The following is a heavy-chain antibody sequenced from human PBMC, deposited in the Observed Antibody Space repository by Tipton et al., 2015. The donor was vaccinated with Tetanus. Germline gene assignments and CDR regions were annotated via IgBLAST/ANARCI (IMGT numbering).Heavy chain of an antibody. D-gene: IGHD6-19*01. Sequence: LRLSCAASGFDFSTYWMSWVRQAPGKGLEWIGEINPSGSTNYNPSLKSRVTISVDTSKNRVSLKLNSVTAADTAVYYCARGSKGSTAWFPDHYGMDVWGQGTTVTVTS. CDR1: GFDFSTYW. CDR2: INPSGST. J-gene: IGHJ6*02. CDR3: ARGSKGSTAWFPDHYGMDV. V-gene: IGHV4-34*01.